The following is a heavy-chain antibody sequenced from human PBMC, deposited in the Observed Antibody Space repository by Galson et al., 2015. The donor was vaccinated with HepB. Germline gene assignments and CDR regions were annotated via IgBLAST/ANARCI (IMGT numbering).Heavy chain of an antibody. V-gene: IGHV3-43*01. CDR2: ISWDGGST. CDR1: GFTFDDYT. CDR3: AKGRGSYCDY. D-gene: IGHD1-26*01. J-gene: IGHJ4*02. Sequence: SLRLSCAASGFTFDDYTMHWVRQAPGKGLEWVSLISWDGGSTYYADSVRGRFTISRDNSKNSLYLQMNSLRTEDTALYYCAKGRGSYCDYWGQGTLVTVSS.